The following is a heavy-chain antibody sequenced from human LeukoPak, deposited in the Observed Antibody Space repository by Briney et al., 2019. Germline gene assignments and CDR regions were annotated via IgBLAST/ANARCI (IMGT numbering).Heavy chain of an antibody. Sequence: GGSLRFSCAASGFMFSTYAMHWVRQAPGKGLEWVAVISYDGSNKNYADSVKGRFSISRDNSKNTLSLQMNSLRPEDTALYYCARGLFTGGTYFAYWGQGTLVTVSS. D-gene: IGHD2-8*02. CDR3: ARGLFTGGTYFAY. J-gene: IGHJ4*02. V-gene: IGHV3-30-3*01. CDR2: ISYDGSNK. CDR1: GFMFSTYA.